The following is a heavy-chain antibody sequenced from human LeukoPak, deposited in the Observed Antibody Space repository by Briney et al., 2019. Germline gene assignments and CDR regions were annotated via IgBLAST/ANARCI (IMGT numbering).Heavy chain of an antibody. CDR3: ASLLGARVY. CDR2: IYYSGST. J-gene: IGHJ4*02. Sequence: PSQTLSLTCTVSGGSISSGGYHWSWIRQHPGKGLEWIGYIYYSGSTYYNPSLKSRVTISVDTSKNQFSLKLSSVTAADTAVYYCASLLGARVYWGQGTLVTVSS. V-gene: IGHV4-31*03. D-gene: IGHD1-26*01. CDR1: GGSISSGGYH.